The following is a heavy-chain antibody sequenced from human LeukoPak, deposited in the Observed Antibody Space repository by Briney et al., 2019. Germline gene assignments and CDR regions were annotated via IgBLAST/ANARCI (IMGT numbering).Heavy chain of an antibody. CDR3: AKGFGYDSSGYQVR. J-gene: IGHJ4*02. CDR1: GFTFSSYG. Sequence: QPGGSLRLSCAASGFTFSSYGMHWVRQAPGKGLEWVAVIWYDGSNKYYADSVKGRFTISRDNSKNTLYLQMNSLRAEDTAVYYCAKGFGYDSSGYQVRWGQGTLVTVSS. D-gene: IGHD3-22*01. V-gene: IGHV3-33*06. CDR2: IWYDGSNK.